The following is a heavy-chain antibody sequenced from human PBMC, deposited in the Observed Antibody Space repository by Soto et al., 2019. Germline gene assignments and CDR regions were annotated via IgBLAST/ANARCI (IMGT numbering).Heavy chain of an antibody. D-gene: IGHD3-22*01. Sequence: GGSLRLSCAASGFTFSSYAMSWVRQAPGKGLEWVSAISGSGGSTYYADSVKGRFTISRDNSKNTLYLQMNSLRAEDTAVYYCAKEISPYYYDSSGPLDYWGQGTLVTVSS. CDR2: ISGSGGST. V-gene: IGHV3-23*01. CDR1: GFTFSSYA. CDR3: AKEISPYYYDSSGPLDY. J-gene: IGHJ4*02.